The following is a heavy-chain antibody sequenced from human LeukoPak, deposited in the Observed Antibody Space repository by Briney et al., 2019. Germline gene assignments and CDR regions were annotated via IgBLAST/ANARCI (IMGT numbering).Heavy chain of an antibody. V-gene: IGHV3-23*01. D-gene: IGHD3-10*01. Sequence: GGSLRLSCAASGFTFSSYAMHWVRQAPGKGLEWVSDISGNGGSTYYADSVKGRFIISRDNSKNTLYLHMNSLRDEDTDVYYCAKDSFGEWFGESNFDCWGQGTLVTVSS. CDR1: GFTFSSYA. CDR3: AKDSFGEWFGESNFDC. J-gene: IGHJ4*02. CDR2: ISGNGGST.